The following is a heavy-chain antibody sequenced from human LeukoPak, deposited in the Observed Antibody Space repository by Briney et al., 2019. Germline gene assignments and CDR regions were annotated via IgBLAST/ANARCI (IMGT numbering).Heavy chain of an antibody. V-gene: IGHV4-4*07. D-gene: IGHD6-13*01. CDR2: IKASGSS. CDR3: AIDRYRIAADVPYYFDY. J-gene: IGHJ4*02. CDR1: SGSLSTNY. Sequence: PSETLSLTCSVSSGSLSTNYWSWIRQTAEKGLEWIGHIKASGSSRNNPSSRSRITMSVDKSKNQFSLQLSSVTAADTAIYFCAIDRYRIAADVPYYFDYWGQGRLVTVSS.